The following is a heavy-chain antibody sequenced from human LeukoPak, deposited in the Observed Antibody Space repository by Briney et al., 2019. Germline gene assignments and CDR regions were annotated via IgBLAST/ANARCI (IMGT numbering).Heavy chain of an antibody. D-gene: IGHD2-2*01. Sequence: GESLKISCKGSGYTFTNYYIGWVRKMPGKGLEWMGIISPGDSEARYSPSFQGKVTISADKSISTAYLRWSSLKASDSAIYYCARRYCSSTSCNPYFFDFWGQGTLVTVSS. J-gene: IGHJ4*02. CDR2: ISPGDSEA. CDR3: ARRYCSSTSCNPYFFDF. CDR1: GYTFTNYY. V-gene: IGHV5-51*01.